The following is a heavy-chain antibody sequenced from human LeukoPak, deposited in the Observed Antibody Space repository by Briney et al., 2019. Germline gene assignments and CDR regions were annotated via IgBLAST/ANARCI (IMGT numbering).Heavy chain of an antibody. CDR1: GFTFSSYA. V-gene: IGHV3-23*01. CDR3: ANDLVFEFLSGYYSSFYY. J-gene: IGHJ4*02. D-gene: IGHD3-3*01. CDR2: ISGSGGST. Sequence: GGSLRLSCAASGFTFSSYAMSWVRQAPGKGLEWVSAISGSGGSTYYADSVKGRFTISRDNSKNTLYLQMNSLRAEDTAVYDCANDLVFEFLSGYYSSFYYWGQGALVTVAS.